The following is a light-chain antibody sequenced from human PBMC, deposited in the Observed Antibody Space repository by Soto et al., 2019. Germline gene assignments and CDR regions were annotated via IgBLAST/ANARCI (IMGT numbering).Light chain of an antibody. V-gene: IGKV1-5*01. CDR2: DAS. J-gene: IGKJ1*01. CDR3: KKCETFSGT. Sequence: DLQMTQSPSTMSGSVEARVTLTCRASQTVSSWLAWYQQKPGEANKLLIYDASALPRGVPSRFSGSGSGTKFTLTIASLQPDEFAIYYCKKCETFSGTVGNGTKVDIK. CDR1: QTVSSW.